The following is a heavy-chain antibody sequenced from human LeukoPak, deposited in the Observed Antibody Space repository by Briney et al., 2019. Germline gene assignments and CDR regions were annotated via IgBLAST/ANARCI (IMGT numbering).Heavy chain of an antibody. CDR2: IWYDGSNK. J-gene: IGHJ4*02. CDR3: ARAGYYDSSGYDY. CDR1: GFXFSSYG. D-gene: IGHD3-22*01. V-gene: IGHV3-33*01. Sequence: GGSLRLSCAASGFXFSSYGIHWVRQAPGKGLQWVAVIWYDGSNKYYADSVKGRLTISRDNSKNTPYLQMNSLRAEDTAVYYCARAGYYDSSGYDYWGQGTLVTVSS.